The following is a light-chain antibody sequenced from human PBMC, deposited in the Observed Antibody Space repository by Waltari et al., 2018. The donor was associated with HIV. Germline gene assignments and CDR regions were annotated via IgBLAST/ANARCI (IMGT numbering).Light chain of an antibody. Sequence: QSALTQPRSVSGSPGQSLTISCTGTSSYFGDSPYVSVYRQNPGKVPKLMIYDVSQRPSGVPDRFSGSRSGNTASLTISWLQAEDEADYFCCSYAGNYSYVFGSGSRVTVL. V-gene: IGLV2-11*01. CDR3: CSYAGNYSYV. CDR1: SSYFGDSPY. J-gene: IGLJ1*01. CDR2: DVS.